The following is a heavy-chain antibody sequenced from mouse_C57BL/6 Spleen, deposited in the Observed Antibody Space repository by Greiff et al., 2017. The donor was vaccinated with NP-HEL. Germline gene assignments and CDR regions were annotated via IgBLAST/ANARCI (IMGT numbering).Heavy chain of an antibody. D-gene: IGHD1-1*01. Sequence: LQESDAELVKPGASVKISCKVSGYTFTDHTIHWMKQRPEQGLEWIGYIYPRDGSTKYNEKFKGKATLAADKSSSTAYMQLTSLTSEDSAVYFCAREGGSRGYYAMDYWGQGTSVTVSS. CDR1: GYTFTDHT. CDR3: AREGGSRGYYAMDY. V-gene: IGHV1-78*01. CDR2: IYPRDGST. J-gene: IGHJ4*01.